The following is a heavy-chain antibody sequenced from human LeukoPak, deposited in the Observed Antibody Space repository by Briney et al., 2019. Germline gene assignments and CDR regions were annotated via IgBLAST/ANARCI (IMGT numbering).Heavy chain of an antibody. D-gene: IGHD3-3*01. V-gene: IGHV4-39*07. CDR2: IYYSGST. J-gene: IGHJ4*02. Sequence: SETLSLTCTVSGGSISSSSYYWGWIRQPPGKGLEWIGSIYYSGSTYYNPSLKSRVTISVDTSKNQFSLKLSSVTAADTAVYYCARGGRVLRFLEWLLSPFDYWGQGTLVTVSS. CDR1: GGSISSSSYY. CDR3: ARGGRVLRFLEWLLSPFDY.